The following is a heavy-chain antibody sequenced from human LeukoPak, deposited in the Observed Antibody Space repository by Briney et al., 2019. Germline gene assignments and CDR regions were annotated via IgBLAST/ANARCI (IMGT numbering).Heavy chain of an antibody. D-gene: IGHD5-18*01. J-gene: IGHJ4*02. CDR3: ARDQRGYSYGYFDY. V-gene: IGHV4-39*07. CDR2: IYYSGST. CDR1: GGSISSTDDY. Sequence: SETLSLTCTVSGGSISSTDDYWGWIRQPPGKGPEWIGSIYYSGSTYYNPSLKSRVTISEDPSKNQFSLKLSSVTAADTAVYYCARDQRGYSYGYFDYWGQGTLVTVSS.